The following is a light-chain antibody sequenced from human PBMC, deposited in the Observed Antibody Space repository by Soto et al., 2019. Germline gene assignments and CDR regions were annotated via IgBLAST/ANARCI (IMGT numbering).Light chain of an antibody. J-gene: IGKJ1*01. CDR1: QSISGW. CDR3: QQYNSHPRT. V-gene: IGKV1-5*01. Sequence: TNPPPTLLPSVGDEVTTTCRASQSISGWLAWYQQKPGKSPKLLIYDVSSLESGVPSRFSGSGSGTEFTLTISSLQPDDFATYYCQQYNSHPRTFGQGTKVDIK. CDR2: DVS.